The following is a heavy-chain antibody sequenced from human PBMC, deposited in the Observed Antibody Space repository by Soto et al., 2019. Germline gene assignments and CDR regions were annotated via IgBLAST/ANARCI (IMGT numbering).Heavy chain of an antibody. D-gene: IGHD4-17*01. CDR1: EFSFSRYA. CDR3: VKQMTTWTDSFFDF. V-gene: IGHV3-23*01. J-gene: IGHJ4*02. CDR2: LGPDGRNT. Sequence: EVQLLGSGGGLVQPGESLRLSCVASEFSFSRYAMTWVRQAAGKGLQWVAGLGPDGRNTFYGESVRGRFTISRDNSRNTLYLQMSSLRAEYTAVYFCVKQMTTWTDSFFDFWGQGSQVTVSS.